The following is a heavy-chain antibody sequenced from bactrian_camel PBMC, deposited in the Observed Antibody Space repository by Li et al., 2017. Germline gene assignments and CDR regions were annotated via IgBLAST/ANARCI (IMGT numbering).Heavy chain of an antibody. CDR3: AADLFRVTACGAGYVPDFPY. CDR1: GYGHITKC. Sequence: DVQLVESGGGSVQAGGSLRLSCSPSGYGHITKCMGWFRQAPGKEREGVAAIYTGDSRTVYYADSVKGRFAISADNAENTVYLQMNSLKPEDTAMYYCAADLFRVTACGAGYVPDFPYRGQGTQVTVS. D-gene: IGHD5*01. CDR2: IYTGDSRTV. J-gene: IGHJ6*01. V-gene: IGHV3S40*01.